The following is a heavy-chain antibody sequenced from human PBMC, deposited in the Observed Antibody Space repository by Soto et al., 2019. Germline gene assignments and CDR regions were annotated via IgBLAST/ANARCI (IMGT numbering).Heavy chain of an antibody. D-gene: IGHD2-15*01. CDR1: GGSISSYY. CDR2: IYYSGST. Sequence: SETLSLTCTVSGGSISSYYWSWIRQPPGKGLEWIGYIYYSGSTNYNPSLKSRVTISVDTSKNQFSLKLSSVTAADTAVYYCARDKVVVAATGPEQELYYYMDVWGKGTMVTVSS. V-gene: IGHV4-59*01. J-gene: IGHJ6*03. CDR3: ARDKVVVAATGPEQELYYYMDV.